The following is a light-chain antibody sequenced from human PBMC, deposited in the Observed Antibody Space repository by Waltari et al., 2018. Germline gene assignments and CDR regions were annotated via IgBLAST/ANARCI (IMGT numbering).Light chain of an antibody. V-gene: IGKV2-30*01. Sequence: DVVLTQSPLSLPVTLGPPASISCRSSQSLVSSDGNTYFNWFLQRPGQSPRRLLYKISNRDSGVPDRFSGSGSGTDFTLTISRVEAEDVGVYYCMQGSHWPWTFGQGSKVEIK. CDR2: KIS. J-gene: IGKJ1*01. CDR3: MQGSHWPWT. CDR1: QSLVSSDGNTY.